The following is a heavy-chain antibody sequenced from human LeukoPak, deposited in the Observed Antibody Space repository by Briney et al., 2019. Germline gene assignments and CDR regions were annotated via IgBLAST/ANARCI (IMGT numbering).Heavy chain of an antibody. CDR1: GFTFSRHW. V-gene: IGHV3-74*01. CDR2: INSDGSGT. CDR3: ARICSSTDCLIPD. Sequence: GSLRLSCAASGFTFSRHWMHWVRQAPGKGLAWISRINSDGSGTNYADFVKGRFTISRDNAKNTVYLQINSLRDEDTAVYYCARICSSTDCLIPDWGQGTLVTVSS. J-gene: IGHJ4*02. D-gene: IGHD2-2*01.